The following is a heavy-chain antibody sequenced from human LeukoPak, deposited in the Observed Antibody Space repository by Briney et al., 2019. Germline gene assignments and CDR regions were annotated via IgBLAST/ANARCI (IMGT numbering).Heavy chain of an antibody. D-gene: IGHD3-3*01. Sequence: PSETLSLTCTVSGGSISSYYWSWIRQPPGKGLEWIGYIYYSGSTNYNPSLKSRVTISVDTSKNQFSLKLSSVTAADTAVCYCARGTYDFWSGYPGGYYYYGMDVRGQGTTVTVSS. CDR3: ARGTYDFWSGYPGGYYYYGMDV. CDR1: GGSISSYY. J-gene: IGHJ6*02. V-gene: IGHV4-59*01. CDR2: IYYSGST.